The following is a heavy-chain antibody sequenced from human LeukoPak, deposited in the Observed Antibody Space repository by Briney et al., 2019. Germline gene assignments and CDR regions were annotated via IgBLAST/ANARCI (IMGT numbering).Heavy chain of an antibody. D-gene: IGHD6-19*01. CDR2: ISGSGGST. CDR1: GFTFSSYA. J-gene: IGHJ5*02. CDR3: AKDGQWLVRGWFDP. V-gene: IGHV3-23*01. Sequence: GGSLRLSCAASGFTFSSYAMSWVRQAPGKGLEWLSAISGSGGSTYYADSVKGRFTISRDNSKNTLYLQMNSLRAEDTAVYYCAKDGQWLVRGWFDPWGQGTLVTVSS.